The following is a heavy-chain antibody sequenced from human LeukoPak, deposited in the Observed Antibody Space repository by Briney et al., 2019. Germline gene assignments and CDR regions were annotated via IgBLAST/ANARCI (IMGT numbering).Heavy chain of an antibody. D-gene: IGHD1-14*01. V-gene: IGHV1-2*06. Sequence: ASVKVSCKASGGTFSSYAISWVRQAPGQGLEWMGRINPNSDGTNFAQKFQGRVTMTRDTSISTAYMELSRLTSDDTAVYFCAGGIVTTYFFDYWGQGTLVTVSS. CDR1: GGTFSSYA. CDR2: INPNSDGT. CDR3: AGGIVTTYFFDY. J-gene: IGHJ4*02.